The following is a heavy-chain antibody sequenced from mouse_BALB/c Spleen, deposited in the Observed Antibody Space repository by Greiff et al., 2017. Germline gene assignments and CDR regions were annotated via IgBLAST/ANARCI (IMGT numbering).Heavy chain of an antibody. V-gene: IGHV5-17*02. Sequence: EVKVVESGGGLVQPGGSRKLSCAASGFTFSSFGMHWVRQAPEKGLEWVAYISSGSSTIYYADTVKGRFTISRDNPKNTLFLQMTSLRSEDTAMYYCARYYGTLFDYWGQGTTLTVSS. D-gene: IGHD1-1*01. CDR3: ARYYGTLFDY. J-gene: IGHJ2*01. CDR1: GFTFSSFG. CDR2: ISSGSSTI.